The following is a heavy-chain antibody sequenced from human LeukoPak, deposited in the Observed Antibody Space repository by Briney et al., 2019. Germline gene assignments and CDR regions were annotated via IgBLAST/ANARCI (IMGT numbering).Heavy chain of an antibody. V-gene: IGHV4-34*01. CDR3: ARAYSSSSQAPFDY. J-gene: IGHJ4*02. CDR1: GGSFSGYY. CDR2: INHSGST. Sequence: SETLSLTCAVYGGSFSGYYWSRIRQPPGKGLEWIGEINHSGSTNYNPSLKSRVTISVDTSKNQFSLKLSSVTAADTAVYYCARAYSSSSQAPFDYWGQGTLVTVSS. D-gene: IGHD6-13*01.